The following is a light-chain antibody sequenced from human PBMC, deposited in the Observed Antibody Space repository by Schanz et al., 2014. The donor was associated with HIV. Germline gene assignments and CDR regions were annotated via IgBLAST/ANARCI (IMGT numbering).Light chain of an antibody. CDR1: QSVLYSSNNKNY. Sequence: DILMTQSPDSLAVSLGERATINCKSSQSVLYSSNNKNYLAWYQQKPGQPPKLLIYWASTRGSGVPDRFSGSWSGTDFSLTISSLQAEDVAVYYCQQYYDTPITFGPGTKVHIK. J-gene: IGKJ3*01. V-gene: IGKV4-1*01. CDR3: QQYYDTPIT. CDR2: WAS.